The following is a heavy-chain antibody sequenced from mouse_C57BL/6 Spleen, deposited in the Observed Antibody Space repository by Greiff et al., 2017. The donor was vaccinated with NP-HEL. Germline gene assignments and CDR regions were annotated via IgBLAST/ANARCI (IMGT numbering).Heavy chain of an antibody. CDR1: GYTFTSYW. Sequence: QVQLKQPGAELVKPGASVKMSCKASGYTFTSYWITWVKQRPGQGLEWIGDIYPGSGSTNYNEKFKSKATLTVDKSSSTAYMQLSSLTSEDSAVYYCARGTTVVPDWYFDVWGTGTTVTVSS. D-gene: IGHD1-1*01. CDR3: ARGTTVVPDWYFDV. J-gene: IGHJ1*03. V-gene: IGHV1-55*01. CDR2: IYPGSGST.